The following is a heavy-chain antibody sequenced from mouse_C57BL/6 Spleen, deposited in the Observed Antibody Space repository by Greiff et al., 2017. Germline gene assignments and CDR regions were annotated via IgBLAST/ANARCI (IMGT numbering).Heavy chain of an antibody. J-gene: IGHJ2*01. D-gene: IGHD1-1*01. CDR1: GYTFTDYN. Sequence: EVKLQESGPELVKPGASVKIPCKASGYTFTDYNMDWVKQSHGKSLEWIGDINPNNGGTIYNQKFKGKATLTVDKSSSTAYMELLSLTSEETAVYYCARRELRAFDYWGQGTTLTVSS. V-gene: IGHV1-18*01. CDR2: INPNNGGT. CDR3: ARRELRAFDY.